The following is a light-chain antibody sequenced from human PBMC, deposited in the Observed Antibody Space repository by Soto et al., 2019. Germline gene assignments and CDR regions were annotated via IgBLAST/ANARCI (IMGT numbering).Light chain of an antibody. CDR3: QHYNDRPPT. CDR2: DFS. V-gene: IGKV3-15*01. J-gene: IGKJ4*02. Sequence: EIVMAQSPAALSASLGETATLTCRASQKVSSCLAWYQHKPVQAPKLLMYDFSSMNTGIPVRFSGSGSGTEFTLTISSLQSEDFAVYYCQHYNDRPPTFGGGTKVDIK. CDR1: QKVSSC.